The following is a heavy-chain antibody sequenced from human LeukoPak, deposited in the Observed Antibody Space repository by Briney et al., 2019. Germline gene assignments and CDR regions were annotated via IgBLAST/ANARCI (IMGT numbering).Heavy chain of an antibody. CDR2: IDPNSGGT. CDR3: ARMSGRYYDY. V-gene: IGHV1-2*06. CDR1: GYTFTGFY. Sequence: ASVKVSCKASGYTFTGFYMHWVRQAPGQGLEWMGRIDPNSGGTNYAQKFQGRVTMTRDTSISIAYMELSRLRSDDTAVYYCARMSGRYYDYWGQGTLVTVSS. D-gene: IGHD1-26*01. J-gene: IGHJ4*02.